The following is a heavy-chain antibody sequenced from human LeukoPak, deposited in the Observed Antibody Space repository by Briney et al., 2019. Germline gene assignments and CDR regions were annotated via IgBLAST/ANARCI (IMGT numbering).Heavy chain of an antibody. CDR2: IYTSGST. CDR3: ARSHWGYCSSTSCYNYYFDY. CDR1: GGSISSGSYY. V-gene: IGHV4-61*02. Sequence: SETLSLTCTVSGGSISSGSYYWSWIRQPAGKGLEWIERIYTSGSTNCNPSLKSRVTISVDTSKNQFSLKLSSVTAADTAVYYCARSHWGYCSSTSCYNYYFDYWGQGTLVTVSS. J-gene: IGHJ4*02. D-gene: IGHD2-2*01.